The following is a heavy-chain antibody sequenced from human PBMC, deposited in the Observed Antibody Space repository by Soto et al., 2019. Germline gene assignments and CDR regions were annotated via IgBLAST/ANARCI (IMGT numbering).Heavy chain of an antibody. J-gene: IGHJ2*01. CDR3: ARVRYYDFWSRAGYFDL. CDR2: INHSGST. D-gene: IGHD3-3*01. V-gene: IGHV4-34*01. CDR1: GGSFSGYY. Sequence: QVQLQQWGAGLLKPSETLSLTCAVYGGSFSGYYWSWIRQPPGKGLEWLGEINHSGSTNYNPSLKSRVTISVDTSKNQFSLKLSSVTAADTAVYYCARVRYYDFWSRAGYFDLWGRGTLVTVSS.